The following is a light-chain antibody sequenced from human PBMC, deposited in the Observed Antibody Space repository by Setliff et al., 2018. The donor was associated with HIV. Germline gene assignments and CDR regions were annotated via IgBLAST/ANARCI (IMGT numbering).Light chain of an antibody. V-gene: IGLV2-14*03. CDR3: SSYTSTSTLFV. CDR1: SSDVGGYNY. CDR2: DVS. J-gene: IGLJ1*01. Sequence: QSALTQPASVSGSPGQSTTISCTGTSSDVGGYNYVSWYQQHPGKAPKLRIYDVSNRPSGVSNRFSGSKSGNMASLTISGLQAEDEADYYCSSYTSTSTLFVFGTGTKVTVL.